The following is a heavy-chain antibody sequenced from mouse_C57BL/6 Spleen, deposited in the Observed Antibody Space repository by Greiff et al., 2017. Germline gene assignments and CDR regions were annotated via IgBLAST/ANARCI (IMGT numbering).Heavy chain of an antibody. Sequence: VQLQQSGAELARPGASVKLSCKASGYTFTSYGISWVKQRTGQGLEWIGEIYPRSGNTYYNEKFKGKATLTADKSSSTAYMELRSLTSEDSAVYFCAREGITTVVAPYYFDYWGQGTTLTVSS. CDR2: IYPRSGNT. J-gene: IGHJ2*01. D-gene: IGHD1-1*01. CDR3: AREGITTVVAPYYFDY. V-gene: IGHV1-81*01. CDR1: GYTFTSYG.